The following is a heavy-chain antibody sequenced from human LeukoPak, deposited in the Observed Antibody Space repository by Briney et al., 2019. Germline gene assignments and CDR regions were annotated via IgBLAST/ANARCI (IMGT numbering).Heavy chain of an antibody. V-gene: IGHV3-53*01. CDR2: IYSGGST. J-gene: IGHJ4*02. CDR3: ARKTDSSGSGDY. D-gene: IGHD3-22*01. CDR1: DFTVSTNY. Sequence: GGSLRLSRAASDFTVSTNYMTWVRQAPGKGLECVSVIYSGGSTYYADSVKGRFTISRDNSKNTLYLQMNSLRAEDTAVYYCARKTDSSGSGDYWGQGTLVTVSS.